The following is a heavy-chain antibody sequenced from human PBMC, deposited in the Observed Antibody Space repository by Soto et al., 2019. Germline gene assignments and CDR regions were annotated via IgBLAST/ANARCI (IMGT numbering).Heavy chain of an antibody. Sequence: PGGSLRLSCAASGFTFSSYSMTWVRQAPGKGLEWVSSISSSSGYIYYADSVKGRFTISRDTAKNSLYLQMNSLRAEDTAVYYCAGSQIRIVGVVTHYYYYGLDVWGQGTTVTVSS. CDR1: GFTFSSYS. D-gene: IGHD3-3*01. CDR3: AGSQIRIVGVVTHYYYYGLDV. CDR2: ISSSSGYI. V-gene: IGHV3-21*01. J-gene: IGHJ6*02.